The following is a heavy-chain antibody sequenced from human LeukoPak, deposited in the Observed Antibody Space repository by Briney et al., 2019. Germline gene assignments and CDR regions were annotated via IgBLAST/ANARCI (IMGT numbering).Heavy chain of an antibody. CDR2: INPNSGGT. CDR3: ARDLALEMATRPGSPC. Sequence: ASVKVSCXASGYTFTGYYMHWVRQAPGQGLEWMGRINPNSGGTNYAQKFQGRVTMTRDTSISTAYMELSRLRSDDTAVYYCARDLALEMATRPGSPCWGQGTLVTVSS. V-gene: IGHV1-2*06. CDR1: GYTFTGYY. D-gene: IGHD5-24*01. J-gene: IGHJ4*02.